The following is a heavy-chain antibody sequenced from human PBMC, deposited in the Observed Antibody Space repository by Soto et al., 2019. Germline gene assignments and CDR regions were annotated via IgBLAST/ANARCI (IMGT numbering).Heavy chain of an antibody. Sequence: GASVKVSCKAAGSTFISYAISWVRQAPGQGLEWMGGIIPIFGTANYAQKFQGRVTITADESTSTAYMELSSLRSEDTAVYYCARETWVAAAGTNYYYGMDVWGQGTTVTVSS. J-gene: IGHJ6*02. CDR2: IIPIFGTA. CDR3: ARETWVAAAGTNYYYGMDV. D-gene: IGHD6-13*01. V-gene: IGHV1-69*13. CDR1: GSTFISYA.